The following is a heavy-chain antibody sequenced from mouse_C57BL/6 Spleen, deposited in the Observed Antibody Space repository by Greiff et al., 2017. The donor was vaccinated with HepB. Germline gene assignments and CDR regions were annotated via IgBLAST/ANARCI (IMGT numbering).Heavy chain of an antibody. D-gene: IGHD1-1*01. CDR3: APYYYGSSYWYFDV. J-gene: IGHJ1*03. CDR1: GYTFTSYW. V-gene: IGHV1-64*01. CDR2: IHPNSGST. Sequence: VQLQQPGAELVKPGASVKLSCKASGYTFTSYWMHWVKQRPGQGLEWIGMIHPNSGSTNYNEKFKSKATLTVDKSSSTAYMQLSSLTSEDSAVYYGAPYYYGSSYWYFDVWGTGTTVTVSS.